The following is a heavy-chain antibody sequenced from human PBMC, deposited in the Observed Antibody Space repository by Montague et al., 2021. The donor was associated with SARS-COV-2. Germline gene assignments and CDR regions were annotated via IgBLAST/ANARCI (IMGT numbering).Heavy chain of an antibody. CDR3: ARGRQHFNMIVVVMTGGEYYFDY. Sequence: SLTCAVYGGSFSDNYWSWIRKPPGKGLEWIGEINHRGTSNYNPSLKSRVSISVDTSKNQFSLYLGSVTAADTAVYYCARGRQHFNMIVVVMTGGEYYFDYWGQGTLVTVSS. CDR1: GGSFSDNY. CDR2: INHRGTS. V-gene: IGHV4-34*01. D-gene: IGHD3-22*01. J-gene: IGHJ4*02.